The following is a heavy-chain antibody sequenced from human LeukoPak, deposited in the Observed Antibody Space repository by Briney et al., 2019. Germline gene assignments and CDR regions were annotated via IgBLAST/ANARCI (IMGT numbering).Heavy chain of an antibody. CDR3: ARDHYDFWSGYKVGYGMDV. V-gene: IGHV3-21*01. CDR2: ISSSSSYI. J-gene: IGHJ6*02. Sequence: GGALTLSCAASGFTFSIYAMHWVRQAPGKGLEWVSSISSSSSYIYYADSVKGRFTISRDNAKNSLYLQMNSLRDEDTAVYYCARDHYDFWSGYKVGYGMDVWGQGTTVTVSS. CDR1: GFTFSIYA. D-gene: IGHD3-3*01.